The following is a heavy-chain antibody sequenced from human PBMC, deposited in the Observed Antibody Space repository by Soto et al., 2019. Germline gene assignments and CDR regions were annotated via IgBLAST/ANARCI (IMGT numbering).Heavy chain of an antibody. CDR3: ARGTMLRGPGYYYAMDV. CDR2: IYNSGSS. CDR1: GDSISRNGYF. J-gene: IGHJ6*02. V-gene: IGHV4-31*03. D-gene: IGHD3-10*01. Sequence: PSETLSLTCTVSGDSISRNGYFWTWIRQHPGKGLEWIGYIYNSGSSYYNPSLKSRVIISVDTSKNHFSLNLTAVTAADTAVYYCARGTMLRGPGYYYAMDVWGQGTTVTLSS.